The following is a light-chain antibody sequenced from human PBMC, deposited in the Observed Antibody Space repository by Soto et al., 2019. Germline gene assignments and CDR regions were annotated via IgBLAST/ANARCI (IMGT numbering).Light chain of an antibody. J-gene: IGLJ1*01. CDR3: RSYTSKTTYV. Sequence: QSALTQPASVSRSPGQSIAISCTGTSSDVGGYNYVSWYQQHPGKAPKLMIYEVSDRPSGVSNRFSGSKSGNTASLTISGLQAEDEADYYCRSYTSKTTYVFGTGTKVTVL. CDR1: SSDVGGYNY. CDR2: EVS. V-gene: IGLV2-14*01.